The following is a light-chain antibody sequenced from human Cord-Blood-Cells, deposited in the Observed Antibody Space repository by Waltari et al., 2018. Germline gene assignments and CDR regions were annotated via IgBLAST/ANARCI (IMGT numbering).Light chain of an antibody. Sequence: QSALTQPASESGSPGQSITISCTGTSSDVGGYNYVSWYQQHPGKAPKRMIYEVMNRPSGVANRFSGSKSGNTDSLTISGLQAEDEADYYCSSYTSSSTLVFGGGTKLTV. CDR1: SSDVGGYNY. CDR3: SSYTSSSTLV. J-gene: IGLJ2*01. CDR2: EVM. V-gene: IGLV2-14*01.